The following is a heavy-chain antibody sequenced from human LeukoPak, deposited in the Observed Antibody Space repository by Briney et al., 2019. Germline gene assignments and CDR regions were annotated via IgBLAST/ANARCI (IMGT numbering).Heavy chain of an antibody. Sequence: SETLSLTCTVSAGSISSYYWSWIRQPPGKGLEWIGYIYYSGSTNYNPSLKSRVTISVDTSKNQFSLKLSSVTAADTAVYYCARSFGWVGSYDYWGQGTLVTVSS. V-gene: IGHV4-59*01. CDR2: IYYSGST. D-gene: IGHD1-26*01. J-gene: IGHJ4*02. CDR1: AGSISSYY. CDR3: ARSFGWVGSYDY.